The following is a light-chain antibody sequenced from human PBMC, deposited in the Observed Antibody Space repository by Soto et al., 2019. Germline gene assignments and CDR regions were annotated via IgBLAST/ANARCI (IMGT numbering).Light chain of an antibody. CDR1: SNDIGGYKY. CDR2: DVT. V-gene: IGLV2-14*03. CDR3: SSCTGSSTHVT. J-gene: IGLJ2*01. Sequence: SVLTQPASVSGSPGQSITISCTGTSNDIGGYKYVSWYQQHPGKAPKLMIYDVTARPSGVSNRFSGSKSGNTASLTISGLQPEDEADYYCSSCTGSSTHVTFGGGTKLTVL.